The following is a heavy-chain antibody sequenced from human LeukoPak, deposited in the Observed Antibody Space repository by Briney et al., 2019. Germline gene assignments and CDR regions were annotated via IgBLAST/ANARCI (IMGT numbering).Heavy chain of an antibody. V-gene: IGHV1-2*02. CDR1: GYTFTGYY. CDR2: IDPNSGGT. CDR3: ARDRNYEVLTGYQYYSDS. J-gene: IGHJ4*02. Sequence: GASVKVSCKASGYTFTGYYIHWVRQAPGQGLEWMGWIDPNSGGTNYAQKFQGRVTMTRDTSIRTFYMELSRLRSDDTATYYCARDRNYEVLTGYQYYSDSWGQGTLVTISS. D-gene: IGHD3-9*01.